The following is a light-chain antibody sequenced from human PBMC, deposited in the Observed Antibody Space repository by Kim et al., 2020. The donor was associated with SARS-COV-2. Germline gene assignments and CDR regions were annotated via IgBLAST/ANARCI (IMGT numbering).Light chain of an antibody. Sequence: QSVLTQPPSVSGAPGQRVTISCTGSNSNIGAGYDVHWYQQVPRTAPKLLIYVNNNRPSGVPDRFSGSKSGTSASLAITGLQAEDDADYYCQSYDSSLSGYVFGTGTKVTVL. CDR3: QSYDSSLSGYV. J-gene: IGLJ1*01. CDR1: NSNIGAGYD. V-gene: IGLV1-40*01. CDR2: VNN.